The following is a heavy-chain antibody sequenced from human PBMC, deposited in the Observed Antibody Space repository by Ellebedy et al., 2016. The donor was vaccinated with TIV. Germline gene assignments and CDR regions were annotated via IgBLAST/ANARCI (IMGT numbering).Heavy chain of an antibody. D-gene: IGHD4-17*01. Sequence: PGGFLRLSCAASGFNFRSYWMTWVRQAPGKGLEWVAKIRPEGDEIYYVESVKGRFTISRDNAKNSLFLQMNSLRVEDTAVYYCARRASYGDYAVQVNPWFDPWGQGTLVTVSS. J-gene: IGHJ5*02. CDR1: GFNFRSYW. CDR2: IRPEGDEI. CDR3: ARRASYGDYAVQVNPWFDP. V-gene: IGHV3-7*01.